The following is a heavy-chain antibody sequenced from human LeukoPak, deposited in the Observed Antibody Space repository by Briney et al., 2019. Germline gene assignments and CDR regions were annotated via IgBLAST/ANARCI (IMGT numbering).Heavy chain of an antibody. J-gene: IGHJ6*02. CDR3: ARVITYAYGMAV. CDR2: INSDGSST. D-gene: IGHD5-24*01. Sequence: GGSLRLSCAASGFTFSSYWMHWVRQAPGKGLVGVSRINSDGSSTSYADSVKGRFTISREHANNTLYLQMNSLRAEDTAVYYCARVITYAYGMAVWGQGTTVTVSS. CDR1: GFTFSSYW. V-gene: IGHV3-74*01.